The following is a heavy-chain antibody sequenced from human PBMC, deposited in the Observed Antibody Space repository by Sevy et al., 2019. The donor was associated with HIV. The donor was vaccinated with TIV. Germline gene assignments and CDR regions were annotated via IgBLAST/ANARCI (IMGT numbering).Heavy chain of an antibody. CDR2: ISYDGSNK. CDR3: AKDLGPLGQLVLGAFDI. D-gene: IGHD6-13*01. Sequence: GGSLRLSCAASGFTFSSYGMHWVRQAPGKGLEWVAVISYDGSNKYYADSVKGRFTISRDNSKNSLYLQMNSLRAEAMAVYYCAKDLGPLGQLVLGAFDIWGQGTMVTVSS. V-gene: IGHV3-30*18. J-gene: IGHJ3*02. CDR1: GFTFSSYG.